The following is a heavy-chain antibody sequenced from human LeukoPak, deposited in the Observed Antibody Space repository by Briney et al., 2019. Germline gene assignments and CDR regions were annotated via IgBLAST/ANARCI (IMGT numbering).Heavy chain of an antibody. D-gene: IGHD6-19*01. Sequence: GGSLRLSCAASGFTFSSYAMSWVRQAPGKGLEWVSAISGSGGSTYYADSVKGRFTISRDNAKNSLYLQMNSLRVEDTAVYYCAKGPEQWLTHNWFDPWGLGTLVTVSS. CDR2: ISGSGGST. V-gene: IGHV3-23*01. J-gene: IGHJ5*02. CDR1: GFTFSSYA. CDR3: AKGPEQWLTHNWFDP.